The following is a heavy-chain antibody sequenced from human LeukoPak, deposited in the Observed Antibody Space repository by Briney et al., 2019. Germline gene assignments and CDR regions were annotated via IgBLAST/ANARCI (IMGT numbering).Heavy chain of an antibody. D-gene: IGHD3-22*01. CDR1: GGSFSGYY. CDR3: ARSSVLYYYDSSADAFDI. Sequence: SETLSLTCAVYGGSFSGYYWSWIRQPPGKGLEWIGEINHSGSTSYNPSLKSRVTITVDTSKNQSSLKLSSVTAADTAVNYCARSSVLYYYDSSADAFDIWGQGTMVTVSS. V-gene: IGHV4-34*01. CDR2: INHSGST. J-gene: IGHJ3*02.